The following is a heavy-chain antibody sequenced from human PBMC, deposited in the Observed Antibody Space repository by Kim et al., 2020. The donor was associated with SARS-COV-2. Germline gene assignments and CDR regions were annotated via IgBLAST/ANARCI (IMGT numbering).Heavy chain of an antibody. V-gene: IGHV4-59*13. CDR2: IYNIGRT. CDR3: ARDVNPLTGTFDH. Sequence: SETLSLTCTVSGGSISSYYWNWIRQPPGGGLEWMGYIYNIGRTNYNPSLKSRVTISIDTSKNQFSLRLNSVTAADTAVYYCARDVNPLTGTFDHLGQGTL. CDR1: GGSISSYY. D-gene: IGHD3-9*01. J-gene: IGHJ4*02.